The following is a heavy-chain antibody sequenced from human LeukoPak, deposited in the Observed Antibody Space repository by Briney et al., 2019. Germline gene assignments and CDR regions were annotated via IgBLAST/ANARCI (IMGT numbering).Heavy chain of an antibody. V-gene: IGHV1-8*01. CDR3: ARGDRQAGGSYGN. CDR1: GYTFTSYV. J-gene: IGHJ4*02. D-gene: IGHD1-26*01. CDR2: MNPNSGNT. Sequence: GASVKVSCKASGYTFTSYVINWVRQATGQGLEWMGWMNPNSGNTGYAQKFQGRVTMTRNTSISIAYMELSSLRPEDTAVYYCARGDRQAGGSYGNWGQGTLVTVSS.